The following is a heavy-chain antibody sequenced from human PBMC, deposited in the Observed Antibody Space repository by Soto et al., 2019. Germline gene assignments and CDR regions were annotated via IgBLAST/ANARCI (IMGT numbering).Heavy chain of an antibody. CDR1: VASVVNGNG. Sequence: QVQLKESGPGLVRPSGTLSLTCSVSVASVVNGNGGGWVRQSPGKGLEGIGEVSLAGRNHYNPSLQSRVTISLDESKNQFSLILTSVTVADAAIYYCARGFQYWLPTFDWGRGTVVTVS. J-gene: IGHJ4*02. CDR3: ARGFQYWLPTFD. V-gene: IGHV4-4*02. D-gene: IGHD3-10*01. CDR2: VSLAGRN.